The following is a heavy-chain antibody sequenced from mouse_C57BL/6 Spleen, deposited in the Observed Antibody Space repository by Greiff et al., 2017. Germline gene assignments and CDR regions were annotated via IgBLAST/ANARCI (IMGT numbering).Heavy chain of an antibody. Sequence: QVQLKQSGAELVKPGASVKLSCKASGYAFSSYWMNWVKQRPGQGLEWIGQIYPGDGDTNYNGKFKGKATLTADKSSSTAYMQLSSLTSEDSAVYFCARAWCEYYAIGGWGHGTTVTVST. J-gene: IGHJ4*01. D-gene: IGHD1-1*02. CDR1: GYAFSSYW. CDR3: ARAWCEYYAIGG. CDR2: IYPGDGDT. V-gene: IGHV1-80*01.